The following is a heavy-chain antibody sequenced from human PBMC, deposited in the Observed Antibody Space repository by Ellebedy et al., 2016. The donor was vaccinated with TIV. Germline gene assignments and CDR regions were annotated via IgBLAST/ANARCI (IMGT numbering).Heavy chain of an antibody. V-gene: IGHV5-51*01. CDR2: IYTGDSDP. J-gene: IGHJ4*02. CDR1: GDSLTIYW. D-gene: IGHD5-12*01. CDR3: AHGGAGSGTTSLFY. Sequence: GESLKISCRGSGDSLTIYWNGWVRQMPGICLAWMVFIYTGDSDPKYSPSFQGQVTFSVDRSINTAYLQWTSLKASDSAIYYCAHGGAGSGTTSLFYWGQGTLVTVSS.